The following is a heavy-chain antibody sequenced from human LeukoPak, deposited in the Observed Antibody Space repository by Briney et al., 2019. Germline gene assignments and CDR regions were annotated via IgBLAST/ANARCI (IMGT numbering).Heavy chain of an antibody. Sequence: PGGSLRLSCAASGFTFSSYGMHWVRQAPGKGLEWVAVIWYGGSNKYYADSLKGRFTISRDNSKNMLYLQMNILRVEDTAVYYCAKDRYPYSSSSVHWFDPWGQGTLVTVSS. CDR3: AKDRYPYSSSSVHWFDP. CDR2: IWYGGSNK. J-gene: IGHJ5*02. V-gene: IGHV3-33*06. CDR1: GFTFSSYG. D-gene: IGHD6-6*01.